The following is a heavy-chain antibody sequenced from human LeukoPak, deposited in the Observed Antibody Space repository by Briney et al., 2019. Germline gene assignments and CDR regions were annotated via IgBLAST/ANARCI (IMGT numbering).Heavy chain of an antibody. CDR1: GFSFSTHW. V-gene: IGHV3-23*01. Sequence: GGSLRLSCVASGFSFSTHWMNWFRQAPGKGLEWVSLISGSGNSTYYAVSVKGRFTISRDNSKNTLYLQMNSLRAEDTAVYYCAKVLVLVSANRFYFDYWGQGTLVTVSS. D-gene: IGHD2-15*01. CDR2: ISGSGNST. CDR3: AKVLVLVSANRFYFDY. J-gene: IGHJ4*02.